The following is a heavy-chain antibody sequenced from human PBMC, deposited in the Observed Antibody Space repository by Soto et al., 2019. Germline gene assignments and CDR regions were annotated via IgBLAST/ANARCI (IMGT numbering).Heavy chain of an antibody. V-gene: IGHV4-30-4*01. CDR2: IYISGTT. J-gene: IGHJ4*02. CDR3: ARVPSPYSFSYDD. D-gene: IGHD5-12*01. Sequence: QVQLQESGPGLVKPSQTLSLTCNVSGVSIGSGDYYWSWIRQPPGKGLEWIGYIYISGTTYYNPSLKSRLTISLDTSRNVFSLKLRSVTAADTAVDYCARVPSPYSFSYDDWGQGTLVTVSS. CDR1: GVSIGSGDYY.